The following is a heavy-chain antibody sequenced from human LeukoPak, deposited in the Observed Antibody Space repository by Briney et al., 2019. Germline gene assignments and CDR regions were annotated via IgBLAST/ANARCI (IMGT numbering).Heavy chain of an antibody. CDR1: GRTLSEVS. V-gene: IGHV1-24*01. CDR2: FDRQERKI. Sequence: ASVKVSCKVSGRTLSEVSLHWVRQSREKGLEWMGGFDRQERKIWYAQNFQGRVTMTEDTSTDTAFMELNSLRSEDAAVYYCSKVNNDRDGYPLFWFDPWGRGTQVTVSS. CDR3: SKVNNDRDGYPLFWFDP. J-gene: IGHJ5*02. D-gene: IGHD3-22*01.